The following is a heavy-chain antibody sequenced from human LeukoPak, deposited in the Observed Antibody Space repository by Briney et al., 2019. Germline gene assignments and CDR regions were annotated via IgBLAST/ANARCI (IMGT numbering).Heavy chain of an antibody. CDR3: ARVEYQLPNHWYFDL. V-gene: IGHV4-59*01. D-gene: IGHD2-2*01. Sequence: PSQTLSLTCTVSGGSISSYYWSWLRQPPGKGLEWIGYIYYSGSTNYNPSLKSRVTISVDTSKNQFSLKLSSVTAADTAVYYCARVEYQLPNHWYFDLWGRGTLVTVSS. J-gene: IGHJ2*01. CDR2: IYYSGST. CDR1: GGSISSYY.